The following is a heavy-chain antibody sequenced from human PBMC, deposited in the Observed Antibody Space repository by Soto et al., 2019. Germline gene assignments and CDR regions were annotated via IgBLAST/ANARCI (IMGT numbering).Heavy chain of an antibody. D-gene: IGHD6-13*01. V-gene: IGHV4-59*01. CDR2: VHFSGST. CDR1: GVSISENQ. J-gene: IGHJ4*01. CDR3: ARFGAAAAHDDN. Sequence: TSETLPLTCDVSGVSISENQWSCIRQAPGKGLEWVGYVHFSGSTTYNPSLAPRLNISFDMSKSQVYLQLTSVTAADTAVYYCARFGAAAAHDDNWGRGVLVTVSS.